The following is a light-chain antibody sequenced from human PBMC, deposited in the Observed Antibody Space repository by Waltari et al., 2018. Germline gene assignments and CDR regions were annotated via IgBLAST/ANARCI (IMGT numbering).Light chain of an antibody. Sequence: DIVLTQSPDSLAVSLGERVTFNCKSSQSLLYSSNNRNYFAWYQQRAGQSPKLLIYGASTREMGVPGRFRGSGSGTDFTLTISSLQAEDVAIYYCQQYFTTPYTFGRGTKLEIK. CDR1: QSLLYSSNNRNY. V-gene: IGKV4-1*01. J-gene: IGKJ2*01. CDR2: GAS. CDR3: QQYFTTPYT.